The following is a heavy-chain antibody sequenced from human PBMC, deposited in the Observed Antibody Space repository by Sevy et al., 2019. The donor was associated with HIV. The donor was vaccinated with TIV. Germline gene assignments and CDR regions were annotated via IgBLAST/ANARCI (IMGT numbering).Heavy chain of an antibody. CDR1: GFTFSSYA. V-gene: IGHV3-23*01. CDR3: AKIRPPVTTSTETPAYFDY. D-gene: IGHD1-1*01. Sequence: GGSLRLSCAASGFTFSSYAMSWVRQAPGKGLEWVSAISGSGGSTYYADPVKGRFTISRDNSKNTLYLQMNSLRAEDTAVYYCAKIRPPVTTSTETPAYFDYWGQGTLVTVSS. CDR2: ISGSGGST. J-gene: IGHJ4*02.